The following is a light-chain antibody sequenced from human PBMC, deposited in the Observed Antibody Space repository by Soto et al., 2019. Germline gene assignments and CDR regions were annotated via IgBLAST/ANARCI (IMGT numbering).Light chain of an antibody. CDR1: SSNIGSNT. CDR2: SNN. V-gene: IGLV1-44*01. J-gene: IGLJ1*01. Sequence: QSVRTQPPSASGTPGQRVTISCSGSSSNIGSNTVNWYQQLPGTAPKLLIYSNNQRPSGVPARFSGSKSGTSASLAISGLQSEDEADYYCAAWDDSLNGPVFGTGTKVTVL. CDR3: AAWDDSLNGPV.